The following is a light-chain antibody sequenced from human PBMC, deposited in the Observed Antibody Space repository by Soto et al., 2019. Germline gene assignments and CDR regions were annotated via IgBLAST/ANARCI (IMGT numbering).Light chain of an antibody. CDR2: EAS. J-gene: IGKJ4*01. CDR3: QQYNKWPLT. CDR1: QSVNSN. V-gene: IGKV3D-15*01. Sequence: EVVMTQSPATLSVSPGERATLSCRASQSVNSNLAWYQLKPGQAPRLLIYEASTRATGIPARFSGSGSGTDFTLTISSLQSEDFAVYYCQQYNKWPLTFGGGTKVEIK.